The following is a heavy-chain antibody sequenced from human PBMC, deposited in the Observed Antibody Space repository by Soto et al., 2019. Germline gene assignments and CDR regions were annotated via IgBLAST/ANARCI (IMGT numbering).Heavy chain of an antibody. Sequence: PGGSLRLSCAASGFTFSSYSMNWVRQAPGKGLEWASSIISSSSYIYYADSVKGRCTISRDNAKNSLYLQMNSLRAEDTAVYYCARDLRNIVVVLAAIRDYYYYYYGMDVWGQGTTVTVSS. CDR2: IISSSSYI. CDR3: ARDLRNIVVVLAAIRDYYYYYYGMDV. V-gene: IGHV3-21*01. J-gene: IGHJ6*02. D-gene: IGHD2-2*02. CDR1: GFTFSSYS.